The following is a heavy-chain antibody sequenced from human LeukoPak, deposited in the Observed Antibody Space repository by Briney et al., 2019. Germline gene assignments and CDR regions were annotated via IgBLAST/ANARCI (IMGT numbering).Heavy chain of an antibody. D-gene: IGHD3-3*01. V-gene: IGHV4-34*01. CDR1: GGSFSGYY. CDR3: ARGRGIFGVVIMYHNWFDP. J-gene: IGHJ5*02. CDR2: INHSGST. Sequence: PSETLSLTCAVYGGSFSGYYWSWIRQPPGKGLEWIGEINHSGSTNYNPSLKSRVTISVDTSKNQFSLKLSSVTAADTAVYYCARGRGIFGVVIMYHNWFDPWGQGTLVTVSS.